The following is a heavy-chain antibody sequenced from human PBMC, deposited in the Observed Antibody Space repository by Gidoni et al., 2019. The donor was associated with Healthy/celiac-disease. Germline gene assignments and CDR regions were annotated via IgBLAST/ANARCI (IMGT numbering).Heavy chain of an antibody. Sequence: QVQLVESGGGLVKPGGSLRLSCAASGFTFSDYYMSWIRQAPGKGLEWVSYISSSSSYTNYADSVKGRFTISRDNAKNSLYLQMNSLRAEDTAVYYCAREEGYCSSTSCYTGSEYFQHWGQGTLVTVSS. D-gene: IGHD2-2*02. V-gene: IGHV3-11*06. CDR1: GFTFSDYY. CDR3: AREEGYCSSTSCYTGSEYFQH. CDR2: ISSSSSYT. J-gene: IGHJ1*01.